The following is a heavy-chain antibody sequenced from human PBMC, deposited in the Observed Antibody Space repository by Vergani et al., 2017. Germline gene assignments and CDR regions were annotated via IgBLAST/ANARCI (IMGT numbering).Heavy chain of an antibody. CDR2: INHSGST. Sequence: QLHLQESGPGLVKPSETLSLTCTVSGGSITSSSYYWGWIRQPPGKGLEWIGEINHSGSTNYNPSLKSRVTISVDTSKNQFSLKLSSVTAADTAVYYCASMAPDYYDSSGHRYYYYYMDVWGKXP. CDR3: ASMAPDYYDSSGHRYYYYYMDV. CDR1: GGSITSSSYY. V-gene: IGHV4-61*05. J-gene: IGHJ6*03. D-gene: IGHD3-22*01.